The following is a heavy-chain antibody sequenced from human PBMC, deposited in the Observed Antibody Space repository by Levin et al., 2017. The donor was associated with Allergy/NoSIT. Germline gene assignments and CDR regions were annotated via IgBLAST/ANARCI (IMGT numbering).Heavy chain of an antibody. Sequence: GGSLRLSCAASGFTFSSYWMHWVRQAPGKGLVWVSRINSDGSSPSYAASVKGRFTISRDNAKNTLYLQMNSLRAEDTGVYYCARVLAAAGNYYYDGMDVWGQGTTVTVS. D-gene: IGHD6-13*01. CDR3: ARVLAAAGNYYYDGMDV. J-gene: IGHJ6*02. CDR1: GFTFSSYW. CDR2: INSDGSSP. V-gene: IGHV3-74*01.